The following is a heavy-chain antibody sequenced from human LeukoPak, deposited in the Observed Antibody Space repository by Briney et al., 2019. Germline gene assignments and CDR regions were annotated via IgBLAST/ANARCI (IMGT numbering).Heavy chain of an antibody. Sequence: PSETLSLPCAVYGGSFSGYYWSWIRQPPGKGLEWIGEINHSGSTNYNPSLKSRVTISVDTSKNQFSLKLSSVTAADTAVYYCARKPRTQYSSGWYTGYYYYMDVWGKGTTVTVSS. J-gene: IGHJ6*03. V-gene: IGHV4-34*01. D-gene: IGHD6-19*01. CDR3: ARKPRTQYSSGWYTGYYYYMDV. CDR2: INHSGST. CDR1: GGSFSGYY.